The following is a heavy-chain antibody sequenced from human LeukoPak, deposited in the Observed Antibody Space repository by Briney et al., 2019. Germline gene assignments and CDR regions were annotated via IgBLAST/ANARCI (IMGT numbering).Heavy chain of an antibody. V-gene: IGHV4-39*01. Sequence: SETLSLTCTVSGGSISSSSYYWGWIRQPPGKGLEWIGSIYYSGSTYYNPSLKSRVTISVDTSKNQFSLKLSSVTAADTAVYFCTGYSAGWSSGGGYWGQGTVVTVSS. CDR1: GGSISSSSYY. CDR2: IYYSGST. CDR3: TGYSAGWSSGGGY. D-gene: IGHD6-19*01. J-gene: IGHJ4*02.